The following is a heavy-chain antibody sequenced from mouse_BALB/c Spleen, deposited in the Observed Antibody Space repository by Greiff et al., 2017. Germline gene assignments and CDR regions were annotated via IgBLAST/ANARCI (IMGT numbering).Heavy chain of an antibody. J-gene: IGHJ3*01. CDR2: IDPANGNT. D-gene: IGHD1-1*01. CDR3: ARSEYYGSSSAWFAY. Sequence: VQLKESGAELVKPGASVKLSCTASGFNIKDTYMHWVKQRPEQGLEWIGRIDPANGNTKYDPKFQGKATITADTSSNTAYLQLSSLTSEDTAVYYCARSEYYGSSSAWFAYWGQGTLVTVSA. CDR1: GFNIKDTY. V-gene: IGHV14-3*02.